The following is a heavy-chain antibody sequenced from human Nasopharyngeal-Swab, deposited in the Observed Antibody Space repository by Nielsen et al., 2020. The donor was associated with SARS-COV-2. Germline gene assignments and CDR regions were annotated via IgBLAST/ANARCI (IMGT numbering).Heavy chain of an antibody. CDR2: IAHDASNE. D-gene: IGHD4-17*01. V-gene: IGHV3-30*03. CDR3: ARDAPAHYGAFY. J-gene: IGHJ4*02. Sequence: GESLNISCAASGFTFSSFGMPWVRQAPGKGLEWVAFIAHDASNEYYGDSVKGRFSISRDSSKNTLYLQMDSLRGEDTAVYYCARDAPAHYGAFYWGRGTLVTVSS. CDR1: GFTFSSFG.